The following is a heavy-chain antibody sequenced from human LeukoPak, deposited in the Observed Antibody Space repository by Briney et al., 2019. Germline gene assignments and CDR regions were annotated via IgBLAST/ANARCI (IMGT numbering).Heavy chain of an antibody. CDR2: INGGGGNT. CDR1: GFTFRTYA. J-gene: IGHJ4*02. V-gene: IGHV3-23*01. Sequence: GGSLRLSCAASGFTFRTYAMSWVRQAPGKGLEWVAAINGGGGNTNYADSVKGRFTISRDNAKNSLYLQMNSLRAEDTAVYYCARDSGYWGQGTLVTVSS. CDR3: ARDSGY.